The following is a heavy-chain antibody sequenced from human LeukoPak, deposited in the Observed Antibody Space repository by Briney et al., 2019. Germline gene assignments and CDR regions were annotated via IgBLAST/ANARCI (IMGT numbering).Heavy chain of an antibody. Sequence: PGGSLRLSCAASRFTFSNAWMSWVRQAPGKGLEWVGRIKSKTDGGTTDYAAPVKGRFTISRDDSKDTLYLQMNSLKTENTAVYYCTTDRSTYYYDSCGYYYRNDAFDIWGQGTMVTVSS. J-gene: IGHJ3*02. CDR1: RFTFSNAW. D-gene: IGHD3-22*01. CDR3: TTDRSTYYYDSCGYYYRNDAFDI. V-gene: IGHV3-15*01. CDR2: IKSKTDGGTT.